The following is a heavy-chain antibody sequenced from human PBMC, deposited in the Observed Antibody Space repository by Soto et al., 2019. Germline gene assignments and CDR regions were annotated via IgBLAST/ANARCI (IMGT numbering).Heavy chain of an antibody. CDR1: GFTFSSYS. V-gene: IGHV3-48*01. CDR3: AREVMITFGGVSDAFDI. Sequence: GGSLRLSCAASGFTFSSYSMNWVRQAPGKGLEWVSYISSSSSTIYYADSVKGRFTISRDNAKNSLYLQMNSLRAEDTAVYYCAREVMITFGGVSDAFDIWGQGTMVTVSS. CDR2: ISSSSSTI. J-gene: IGHJ3*02. D-gene: IGHD3-16*01.